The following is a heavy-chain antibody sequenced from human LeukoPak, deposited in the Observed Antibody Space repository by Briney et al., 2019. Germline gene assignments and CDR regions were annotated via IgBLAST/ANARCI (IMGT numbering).Heavy chain of an antibody. CDR1: GFIFSRHW. CDR3: ARGGRYYDSSSDY. V-gene: IGHV3-53*01. Sequence: GGSLRLSCAASGFIFSRHWMSWVRQAPGKGLEWVSVIYSGGSTYYADSVKGRFTISRDNSKNTLYLQMNSLRAEDTAVYYCARGGRYYDSSSDYWGQGTLVTVSS. J-gene: IGHJ4*02. CDR2: IYSGGST. D-gene: IGHD3-22*01.